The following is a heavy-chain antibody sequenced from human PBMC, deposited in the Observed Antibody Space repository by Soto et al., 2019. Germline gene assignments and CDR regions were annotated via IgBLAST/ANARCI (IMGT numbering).Heavy chain of an antibody. V-gene: IGHV4-59*01. Sequence: SETLSLTCTVSGGSISSYYWSWIRQPPGKGLEWIGYIYYSGSTNYNPSLKSRVTISVDTSKNQFSPNLSSVTAADTAIYYCARAKTTMIVPENFWGQGTLVTVSS. J-gene: IGHJ4*02. D-gene: IGHD3-22*01. CDR3: ARAKTTMIVPENF. CDR2: IYYSGST. CDR1: GGSISSYY.